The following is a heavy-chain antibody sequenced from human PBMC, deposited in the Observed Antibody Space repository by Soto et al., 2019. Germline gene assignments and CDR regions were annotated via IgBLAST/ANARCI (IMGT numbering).Heavy chain of an antibody. CDR1: GYIFTNYW. CDR3: ARRARGNCALDY. J-gene: IGHJ4*02. CDR2: IYPGDSDT. Sequence: GESLKISCNGSGYIFTNYWIGWVRQMPGKGLEWMGIIYPGDSDTRYSPSFQGQVTISADKSFSTAYLQWSSLKASDSAMYFCARRARGNCALDYWGQGTHVTSPQ. V-gene: IGHV5-51*01. D-gene: IGHD2-21*01.